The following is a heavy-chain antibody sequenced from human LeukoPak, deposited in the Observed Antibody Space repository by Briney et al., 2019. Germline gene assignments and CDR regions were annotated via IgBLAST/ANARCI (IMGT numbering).Heavy chain of an antibody. V-gene: IGHV4-34*01. Sequence: PSETLSLTCAVYGVSFSGYYWSWIRQPPGKGLEWIAEINHSGSTNYNPSLKSRVTISVDTSKNQFSLKLSSVTAADTAVYYCASPGGYSYGYDYWGQGTLVTVSS. CDR3: ASPGGYSYGYDY. CDR2: INHSGST. D-gene: IGHD5-18*01. J-gene: IGHJ4*02. CDR1: GVSFSGYY.